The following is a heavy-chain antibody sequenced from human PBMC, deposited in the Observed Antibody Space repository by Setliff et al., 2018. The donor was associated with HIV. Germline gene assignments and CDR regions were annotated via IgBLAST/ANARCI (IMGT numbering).Heavy chain of an antibody. CDR3: ARKSRTGTIDS. J-gene: IGHJ4*02. V-gene: IGHV1-2*02. CDR1: GYTLTDYY. D-gene: IGHD1-1*01. Sequence: GASVKVSCKASGYTLTDYYVQWVRQAPGQGLEWMGWVNPHDGGTYYAQILEGRVTMTRDTSTSTAYMGLSRLGSDDTAVYYCARKSRTGTIDSWGQGTLVTVSS. CDR2: VNPHDGGT.